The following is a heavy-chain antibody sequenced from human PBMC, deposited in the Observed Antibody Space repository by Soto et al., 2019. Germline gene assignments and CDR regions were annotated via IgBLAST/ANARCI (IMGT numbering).Heavy chain of an antibody. CDR2: ISAYNGNT. Sequence: QVQLVQSGAEVKKPGASVKVSCKASGYTFTSYGISWVRQAPGQGLEWMGWISAYNGNTNYAQKLQGRVTMTTDTSTSTAYMELWSLRSDDTAVYYCARVPRITIFGVVIIPYFDYWGQGTLVTVSS. CDR1: GYTFTSYG. D-gene: IGHD3-3*01. V-gene: IGHV1-18*01. J-gene: IGHJ4*02. CDR3: ARVPRITIFGVVIIPYFDY.